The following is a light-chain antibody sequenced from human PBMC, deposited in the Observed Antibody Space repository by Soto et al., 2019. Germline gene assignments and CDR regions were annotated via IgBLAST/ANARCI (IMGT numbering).Light chain of an antibody. CDR1: QNITNN. CDR3: QQYYGLPPLT. Sequence: DIQMTQSPSTLSASVGDRVTITCQASQNITNNLSWYQQKPGKAPKLLIYHASKLAKGVTSRFSGSGSGTDFSFIITSLQRENLATYYCQQYYGLPPLTFGQGTRLEIK. V-gene: IGKV1-33*01. CDR2: HAS. J-gene: IGKJ5*01.